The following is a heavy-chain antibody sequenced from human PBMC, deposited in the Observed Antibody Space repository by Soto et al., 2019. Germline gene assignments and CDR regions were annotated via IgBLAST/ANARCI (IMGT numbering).Heavy chain of an antibody. Sequence: GGSLRLSCAASGFTFSSYSMNWVRQAPGKGLEWVSSISSSSSYIYYADSVKGRFTISRDNAKNSLYLQMNSLRAEDTAVYYCARVVRATVRLDYWGQGTLGTVSS. CDR1: GFTFSSYS. D-gene: IGHD3-10*01. V-gene: IGHV3-21*01. J-gene: IGHJ4*02. CDR3: ARVVRATVRLDY. CDR2: ISSSSSYI.